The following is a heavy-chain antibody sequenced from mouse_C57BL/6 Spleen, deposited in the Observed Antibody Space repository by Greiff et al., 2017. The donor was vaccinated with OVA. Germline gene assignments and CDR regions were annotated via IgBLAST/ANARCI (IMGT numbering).Heavy chain of an antibody. CDR3: AREGLTRDFDY. CDR2: ISDGGSYT. Sequence: EVMLVESGGGLVKPGGSLKLSRAASGFTFSSYAMSWVRQTPEKRLEWVATISDGGSYTYYPDNVKGRFTISRDNAKNNLYLQMSHLKSEDTAMYYCAREGLTRDFDYWGQGTTLTVSS. CDR1: GFTFSSYA. D-gene: IGHD1-1*01. V-gene: IGHV5-4*01. J-gene: IGHJ2*01.